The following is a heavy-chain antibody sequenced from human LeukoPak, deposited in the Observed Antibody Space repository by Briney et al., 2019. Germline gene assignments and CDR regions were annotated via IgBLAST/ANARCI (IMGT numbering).Heavy chain of an antibody. D-gene: IGHD5-12*01. CDR2: INANSGGT. CDR1: GYTFTGHY. J-gene: IGHJ4*02. Sequence: GASVKVSCKASGYTFTGHYMHWVRQAPGQGLEWMGWINANSGGTNYEQEFQGRVTMTRDTSISTAYMELSSLRADDTAVYYCARLSGYGGDSYFDYWGQGTLVTVSS. V-gene: IGHV1-2*02. CDR3: ARLSGYGGDSYFDY.